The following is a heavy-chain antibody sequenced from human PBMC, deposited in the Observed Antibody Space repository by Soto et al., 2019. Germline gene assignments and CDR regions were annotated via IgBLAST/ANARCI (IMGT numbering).Heavy chain of an antibody. CDR1: GGSISSSSYY. J-gene: IGHJ4*02. V-gene: IGHV4-39*01. D-gene: IGHD3-10*01. CDR2: IYYSGST. CDR3: ASMVRGVNFNY. Sequence: SETLSVTCTVSGGSISSSSYYWGWIRQPPGKGLEWIGSIYYSGSTYYNPSLKSRVTISVDTSKNQFSLKLSSVTAADTAVYYCASMVRGVNFNYWGQGTLVTVSS.